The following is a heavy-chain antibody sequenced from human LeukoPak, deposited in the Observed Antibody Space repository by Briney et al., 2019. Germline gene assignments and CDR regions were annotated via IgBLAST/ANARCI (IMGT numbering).Heavy chain of an antibody. V-gene: IGHV3-23*01. Sequence: GGSLRLSCAASGFTFNSYAMTWVRQAPGKGLEWVSLISDSGGRIYYADSVKGRFTISRDNSKNTLYLQMNSLRAEDTAVYYCARSGYNRFDYWGQGTLVTVSS. CDR3: ARSGYNRFDY. J-gene: IGHJ4*02. CDR2: ISDSGGRI. CDR1: GFTFNSYA. D-gene: IGHD5-24*01.